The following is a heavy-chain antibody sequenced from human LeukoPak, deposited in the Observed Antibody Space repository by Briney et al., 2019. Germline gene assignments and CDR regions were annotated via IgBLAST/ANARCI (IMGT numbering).Heavy chain of an antibody. J-gene: IGHJ4*02. CDR2: IKQDGTEE. Sequence: GGSLRLSCAASGFTFSSYWMSWVRQAPGKGLEWVANIKQDGTEEYYVDSVRGRFTVSRDNAKNSLYLQMNSLRAEDTAVYHCATPSGYSSGWYPFDHWGQGTLVTVSS. D-gene: IGHD6-19*01. V-gene: IGHV3-7*01. CDR1: GFTFSSYW. CDR3: ATPSGYSSGWYPFDH.